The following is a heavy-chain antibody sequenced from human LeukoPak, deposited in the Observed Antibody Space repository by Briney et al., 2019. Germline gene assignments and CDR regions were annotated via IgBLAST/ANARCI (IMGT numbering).Heavy chain of an antibody. CDR3: ARVYGSGSYYNVDY. Sequence: SQTLSLTCTVSGGSISSGGYYWSWIRQHPGTGLEWIGYIYYSGSTYYNPSLKSRVTISVDTPKNQFSLKLSSVTAADTAVYYCARVYGSGSYYNVDYWGQGTLVTVSS. J-gene: IGHJ4*02. V-gene: IGHV4-31*03. D-gene: IGHD3-10*01. CDR2: IYYSGST. CDR1: GGSISSGGYY.